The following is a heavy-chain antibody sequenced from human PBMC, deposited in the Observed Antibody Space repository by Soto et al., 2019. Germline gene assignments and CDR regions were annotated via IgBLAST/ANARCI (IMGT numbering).Heavy chain of an antibody. Sequence: SETLSLTCAVYGGSFSGYYWSWIRQPPGKGLEWIGEINHSGSTNYNPSLKSRVTISVDTSKNQFSLKLSSVTAADTAVYYCARVGSYYDFWSGYRPFDYWGQGTLVTVSS. V-gene: IGHV4-34*01. CDR3: ARVGSYYDFWSGYRPFDY. CDR1: GGSFSGYY. D-gene: IGHD3-3*01. J-gene: IGHJ4*02. CDR2: INHSGST.